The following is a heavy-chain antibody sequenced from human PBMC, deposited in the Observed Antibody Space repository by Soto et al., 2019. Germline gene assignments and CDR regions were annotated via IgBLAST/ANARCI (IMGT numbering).Heavy chain of an antibody. CDR2: ISSSGSTI. Sequence: GGSLRLSCAASGITFSDYYMSWIRQAPGKGLERVSYISSSGSTIYYADSVKGRYTISRDNAKNSLYLQMNSLRAEDTAVYYCAREGEEDYSTLFDYCGQGTLVTVSS. D-gene: IGHD4-4*01. V-gene: IGHV3-11*01. CDR1: GITFSDYY. J-gene: IGHJ4*02. CDR3: AREGEEDYSTLFDY.